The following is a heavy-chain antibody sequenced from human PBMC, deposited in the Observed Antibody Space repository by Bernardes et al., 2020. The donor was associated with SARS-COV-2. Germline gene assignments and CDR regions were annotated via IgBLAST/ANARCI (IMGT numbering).Heavy chain of an antibody. CDR3: AKDRSIFWCGEGKNPFHP. V-gene: IGHV3-30*18. CDR2: ISYEGSIK. D-gene: IGHD3-10*01. Sequence: GGSLRLSCTTSGFSFNNYGFHWVRQAPGKGPEWVAVISYEGSIKYYADSVGGRFTISRDSSRNTLFLDMKSLRAEDTAVYYCAKDRSIFWCGEGKNPFHPWGQGTLVTVSS. CDR1: GFSFNNYG. J-gene: IGHJ5*02.